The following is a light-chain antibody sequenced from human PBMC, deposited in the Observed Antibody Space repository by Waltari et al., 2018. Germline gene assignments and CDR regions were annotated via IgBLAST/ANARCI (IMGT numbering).Light chain of an antibody. CDR2: GTS. CDR3: QQYVSSPLT. V-gene: IGKV3-20*01. Sequence: EFVLTQSPGTLSLSPGERATLSCRASQNIRSNYLAWYQQRPGQAPRLLINGTSTRASGIPDRFSGSGSGTDFTLTITRLEPEDFAVYYCQQYVSSPLTFGGGTRVEIK. CDR1: QNIRSNY. J-gene: IGKJ4*01.